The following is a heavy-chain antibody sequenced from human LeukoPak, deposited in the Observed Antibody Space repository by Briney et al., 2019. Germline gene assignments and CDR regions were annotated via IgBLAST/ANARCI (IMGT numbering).Heavy chain of an antibody. CDR1: GGSVSSGSYY. J-gene: IGHJ4*02. V-gene: IGHV4-61*01. D-gene: IGHD1-1*01. CDR2: IYYNGRTT. Sequence: SETLSLTCTVSGGSVSSGSYYWSWIRQPPGKGLEWIGYIYYNGRTTNYNPSLKSRVTMSVDTPKNQFSLKLSSVTAADTAVYYCARVGDWNDLVYWGQGILVSVSS. CDR3: ARVGDWNDLVY.